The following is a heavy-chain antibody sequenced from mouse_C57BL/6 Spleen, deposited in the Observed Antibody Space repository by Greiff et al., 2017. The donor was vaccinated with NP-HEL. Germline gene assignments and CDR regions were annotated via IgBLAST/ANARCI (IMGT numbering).Heavy chain of an antibody. CDR3: TRGNYY. CDR1: GYTFTDYE. Sequence: QVQLKQSGAELVRPGASVTLSCKASGYTFTDYEMHWVKQTPVHGLEWIGAIDPETGGTAYNQKFKGKAILTADKSYSTAYMELRSLTSEDSAVYYCTRGNYYWGQGTTLTVSA. J-gene: IGHJ2*01. V-gene: IGHV1-15*01. CDR2: IDPETGGT.